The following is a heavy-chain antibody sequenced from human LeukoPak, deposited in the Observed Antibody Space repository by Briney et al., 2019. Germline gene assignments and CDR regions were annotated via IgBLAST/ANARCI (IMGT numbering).Heavy chain of an antibody. CDR1: SGSISTSNYY. J-gene: IGHJ4*02. D-gene: IGHD4-17*01. V-gene: IGHV4-61*01. CDR2: IYYSGST. CDR3: ARRDYGDSGDFDY. Sequence: PSETLSLTCTVSSGSISTSNYYWSWIRQPPGKGLEWIGYIYYSGSTNYNPSLKSRVTISVDTSKNQFSLKLSSVTAADTAVYYCARRDYGDSGDFDYWGQGTLVTVSS.